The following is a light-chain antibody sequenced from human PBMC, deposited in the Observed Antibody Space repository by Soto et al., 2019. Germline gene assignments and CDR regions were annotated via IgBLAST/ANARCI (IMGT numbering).Light chain of an antibody. CDR2: SND. J-gene: IGLJ2*01. Sequence: QSVLTQHPSASGTPGQRVSISCSGGSSNIGTNTVNWYQHLPGTAPKLLIFSNDERPSGVPDRFSGSKSGTSASLAISGLQSDDEADYYCATWDDSLNGVVFGGGTKVTVL. CDR1: SSNIGTNT. V-gene: IGLV1-44*01. CDR3: ATWDDSLNGVV.